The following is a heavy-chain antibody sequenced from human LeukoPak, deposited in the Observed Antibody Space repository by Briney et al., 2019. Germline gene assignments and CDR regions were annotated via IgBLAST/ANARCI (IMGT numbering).Heavy chain of an antibody. CDR1: GGSISSSSYY. J-gene: IGHJ3*02. CDR3: AREESLYYYDSSGSPDAFDI. Sequence: PSETLSLTCTVSGGSISSSSYYWGWIRQPPGKGLEWIGSIYYSGSTYYNPSLRSRVTISVDTSKNQFSLKLSSVTAADTAVYYCAREESLYYYDSSGSPDAFDIWGQGTMVTVSS. V-gene: IGHV4-39*07. CDR2: IYYSGST. D-gene: IGHD3-22*01.